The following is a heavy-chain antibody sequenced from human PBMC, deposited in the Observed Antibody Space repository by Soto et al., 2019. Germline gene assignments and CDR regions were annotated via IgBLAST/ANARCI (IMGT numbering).Heavy chain of an antibody. Sequence: LSLTCTASGGSISSGDYYWSWMRQHPGKGLEWIGYIYYSGSTYYNPSLKSRVTISVDTSNNQFSLKLSSVTAADTAVYYCARVTIFGVVIYYFDYWGQGTLVTVSS. V-gene: IGHV4-31*03. CDR1: GGSISSGDYY. CDR3: ARVTIFGVVIYYFDY. D-gene: IGHD3-3*01. J-gene: IGHJ4*02. CDR2: IYYSGST.